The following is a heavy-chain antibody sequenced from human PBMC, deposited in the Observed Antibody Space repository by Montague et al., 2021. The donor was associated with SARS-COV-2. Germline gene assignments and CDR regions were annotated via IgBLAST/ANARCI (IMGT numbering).Heavy chain of an antibody. CDR3: ARSSGSYSTFDF. CDR2: FYYSGST. D-gene: IGHD3-10*01. Sequence: SETLSLTCIVSGGSISSSYWAWIRQPPGKGLEWMGYFYYSGSTSYNPSLKSRVTMSVDTSKNQFSLRLSSVTAADTAVYYCARSSGSYSTFDFWGQGTLVTVSS. CDR1: GGSISSSY. V-gene: IGHV4-59*08. J-gene: IGHJ4*02.